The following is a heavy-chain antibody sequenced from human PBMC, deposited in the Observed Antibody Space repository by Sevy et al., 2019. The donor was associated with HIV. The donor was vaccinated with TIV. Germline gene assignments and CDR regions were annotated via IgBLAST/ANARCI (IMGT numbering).Heavy chain of an antibody. D-gene: IGHD3-22*01. Sequence: ASVKVSCKVSGYTLTELSMHWVRQAPGKGLEWMGGFDPEDGETIYAQKFQGRVTMTEDTSTDTAYMELSSLRSEDTAVYYCATDKAYYDSSGYYHRYFDYWGQGTLVTVSS. CDR2: FDPEDGET. J-gene: IGHJ4*02. CDR1: GYTLTELS. CDR3: ATDKAYYDSSGYYHRYFDY. V-gene: IGHV1-24*01.